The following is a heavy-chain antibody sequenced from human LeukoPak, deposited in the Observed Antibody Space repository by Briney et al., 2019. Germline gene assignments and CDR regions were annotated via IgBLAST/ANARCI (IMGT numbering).Heavy chain of an antibody. CDR1: GGSISSGSYY. J-gene: IGHJ5*02. CDR3: ARDASVLLWFGDASNHFDP. V-gene: IGHV4-61*02. Sequence: SQTLSLTCTVSGGSISSGSYYWSWIRRPAGKGLEWIGRIYTSGSTNYNPSLKSRVTISVDTSKNQFSLKLSSVTAADTAVYYCARDASVLLWFGDASNHFDPWGQGTLVTVSS. D-gene: IGHD3-10*01. CDR2: IYTSGST.